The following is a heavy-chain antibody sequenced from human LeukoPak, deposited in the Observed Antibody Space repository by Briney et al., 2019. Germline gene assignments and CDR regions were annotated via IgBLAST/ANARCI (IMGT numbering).Heavy chain of an antibody. CDR1: GYTFTGYY. V-gene: IGHV1-2*02. CDR3: ARGHPWNRVAATPGSWYSMDV. Sequence: ASVKVSCKASGYTFTGYYMHWVRQAPGQGLEWMGWINPNSGGTNYVQKFQGRVTMTRDTSISTAYMELSRLRSDDTAVYYCARGHPWNRVAATPGSWYSMDVWGKGTTVTDSS. D-gene: IGHD2-15*01. J-gene: IGHJ6*03. CDR2: INPNSGGT.